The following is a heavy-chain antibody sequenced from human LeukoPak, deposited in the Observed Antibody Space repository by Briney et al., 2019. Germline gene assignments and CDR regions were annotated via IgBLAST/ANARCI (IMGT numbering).Heavy chain of an antibody. CDR1: GFTFSSYG. CDR2: ISYDGSNK. Sequence: GGSLRLSCAASGFTFSSYGMHWVRQAPGKGLEWVAVISYDGSNKYYADSVKGRLTISRDNSKNTLYLQMSNLRAEDTAVYYCARDLAYYYDNYYDWGQGTLVTVPS. CDR3: ARDLAYYYDNYYD. V-gene: IGHV3-30*03. J-gene: IGHJ4*02. D-gene: IGHD3-22*01.